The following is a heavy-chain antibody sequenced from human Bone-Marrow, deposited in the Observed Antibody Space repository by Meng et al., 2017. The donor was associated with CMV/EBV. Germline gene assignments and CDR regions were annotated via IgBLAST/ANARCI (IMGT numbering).Heavy chain of an antibody. J-gene: IGHJ4*02. Sequence: ASVTVSCKASGYTFTSYDINWVRQATGQGLEWMGWMNPNSGNTGYAQKFQGRVTMTRNTSISTAYMELSSLRSEDTAVYYCARGMYPLGYCSSTSCLGYFDYWGQGTLVTVSS. D-gene: IGHD2-2*01. CDR1: GYTFTSYD. CDR2: MNPNSGNT. CDR3: ARGMYPLGYCSSTSCLGYFDY. V-gene: IGHV1-8*01.